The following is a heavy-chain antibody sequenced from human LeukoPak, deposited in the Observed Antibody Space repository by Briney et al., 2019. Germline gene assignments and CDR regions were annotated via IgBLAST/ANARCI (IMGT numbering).Heavy chain of an antibody. J-gene: IGHJ4*02. CDR3: ARGLAFDWSSYYFDY. Sequence: GGSLRLSCAASGFTFSSYWMSWVRQAPGKGLEWVAVISYDGSNKYYADSVKGRFTISRDNSKNTLYLQMNSLRAEDTAVYYCARGLAFDWSSYYFDYWGQGTLVTVSS. D-gene: IGHD3-9*01. V-gene: IGHV3-30-3*01. CDR2: ISYDGSNK. CDR1: GFTFSSYW.